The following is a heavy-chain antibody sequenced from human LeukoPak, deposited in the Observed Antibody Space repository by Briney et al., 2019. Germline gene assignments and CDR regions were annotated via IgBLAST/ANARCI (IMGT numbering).Heavy chain of an antibody. CDR1: GFTFSDYY. D-gene: IGHD5-18*01. V-gene: IGHV3-11*01. CDR3: ARVEYIYGYGS. J-gene: IGHJ5*02. Sequence: PGWSLRLSCAASGFTFSDYYMSWIRQAPGKGLEWVSYISSSGSTICYADSVKGRFTISRDNGKNSLSLQMNSLRAEDTAVYYCARVEYIYGYGSWGQGTLVTVSS. CDR2: ISSSGSTI.